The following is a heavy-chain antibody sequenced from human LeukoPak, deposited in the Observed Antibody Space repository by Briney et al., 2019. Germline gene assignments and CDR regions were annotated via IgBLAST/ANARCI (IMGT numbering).Heavy chain of an antibody. CDR3: ASGYSSGWHGPGYYGMDV. Sequence: ASVKVSCKASGYTFTSYGISWVRQAPGQGLEWMGIINPSGGSTSYAQKFQGRVTMTRDTSTSTVYMELSSLRSEDTAVYYCASGYSSGWHGPGYYGMDVWGKGTTVTVSS. D-gene: IGHD6-19*01. V-gene: IGHV1-46*01. CDR1: GYTFTSYG. CDR2: INPSGGST. J-gene: IGHJ6*04.